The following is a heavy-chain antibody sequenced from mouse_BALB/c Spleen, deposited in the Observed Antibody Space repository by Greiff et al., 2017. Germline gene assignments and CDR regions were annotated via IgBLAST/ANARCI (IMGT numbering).Heavy chain of an antibody. D-gene: IGHD3-1*01. CDR1: GYSITSGYY. CDR2: ISYDGSN. CDR3: ARGQLGREAY. Sequence: EVKLMESGPGLVKPSQSLSLTCSVTGYSITSGYYWNWIRQFPGNKLEWMGYISYDGSNNYNPSLKNRISITRDTSKNQFFLKLNSVTTEDTATYYCARGQLGREAYWGQGTLVTVSA. J-gene: IGHJ3*01. V-gene: IGHV3-6*02.